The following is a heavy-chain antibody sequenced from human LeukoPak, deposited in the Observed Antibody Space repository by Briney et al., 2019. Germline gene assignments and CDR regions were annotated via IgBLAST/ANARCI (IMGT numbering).Heavy chain of an antibody. D-gene: IGHD1-20*01. V-gene: IGHV3-7*01. Sequence: PGGSLRLSXAASGLTFSGYWMSWVRQAPGKGVEWVANIKPDGSERYYVDSVKGRFTVSRDNAKNSLYLQMNSLRAGDTAIYYCASGNWNDRAFDIWGQGTMVTVSS. CDR2: IKPDGSER. CDR3: ASGNWNDRAFDI. CDR1: GLTFSGYW. J-gene: IGHJ3*02.